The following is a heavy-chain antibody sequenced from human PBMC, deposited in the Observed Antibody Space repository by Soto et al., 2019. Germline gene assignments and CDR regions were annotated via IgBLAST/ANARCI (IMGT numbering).Heavy chain of an antibody. CDR3: ARDDVLCDGGRCCGVPVDV. J-gene: IGHJ6*04. Sequence: EVQLVESGGGLVQPGGSLRLSCAASGFTVSSKYMSWVRQAPGKGLEWVSLIHSGGPTYYADSVKGRFTISRDTSENTVGLQMDSLRAEETAVYYCARDDVLCDGGRCCGVPVDVWGKGTPVSVSS. D-gene: IGHD2-15*01. CDR1: GFTVSSKY. CDR2: IHSGGPT. V-gene: IGHV3-66*01.